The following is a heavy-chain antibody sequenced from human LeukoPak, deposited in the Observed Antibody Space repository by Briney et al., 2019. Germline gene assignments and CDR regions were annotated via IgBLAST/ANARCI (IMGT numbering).Heavy chain of an antibody. J-gene: IGHJ6*02. CDR3: ARVRPDYDILTGFGMDV. V-gene: IGHV4-59*01. D-gene: IGHD3-9*01. CDR2: IYYSGST. CDR1: GGSIGSYQ. Sequence: KPSETLSLTCTVSGGSIGSYQWNWIRQPPGKGLEWISNIYYSGSTNYNPSLKSRVTMSVDTSKNQFSLTLSSVTAADTAVYYCARVRPDYDILTGFGMDVWGQGTTVTVSS.